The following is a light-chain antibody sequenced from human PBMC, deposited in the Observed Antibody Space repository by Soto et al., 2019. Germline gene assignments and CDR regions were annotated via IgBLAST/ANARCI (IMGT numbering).Light chain of an antibody. CDR2: EVR. Sequence: QSALTQPASVSGSPGQSITISCTGSSSDVGSHNLVSWYQQHPGKAPKLMISEVRNRPSGVSNRFSGSKSGNTASLTISGLQAEDEAYYYCSSYSSSSTLVFGTGTKLTVL. V-gene: IGLV2-14*02. J-gene: IGLJ1*01. CDR3: SSYSSSSTLV. CDR1: SSDVGSHNL.